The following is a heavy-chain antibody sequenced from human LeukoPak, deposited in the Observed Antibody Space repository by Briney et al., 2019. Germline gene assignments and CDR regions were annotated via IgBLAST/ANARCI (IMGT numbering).Heavy chain of an antibody. CDR1: GYTFINYG. Sequence: GASVTDSCKGSGYTFINYGFNWVRQAPGQGLEWMGNSAYNGNTNYAQKFQDRVTMTTDTSTSTAYMELRSLRSDDTAVYYCARYNSMFRGVTTSDYWGQGTLVTVSS. CDR3: ARYNSMFRGVTTSDY. V-gene: IGHV1-18*01. D-gene: IGHD3-10*01. J-gene: IGHJ4*02. CDR2: SAYNGNT.